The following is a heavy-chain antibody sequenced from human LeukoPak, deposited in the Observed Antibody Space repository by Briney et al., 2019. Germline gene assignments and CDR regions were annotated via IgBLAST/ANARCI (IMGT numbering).Heavy chain of an antibody. V-gene: IGHV1-18*01. J-gene: IGHJ4*02. CDR3: ARRPAVRYSDY. Sequence: GASVKVSCKASGGTFTSYGISWVRQAPGQGLEWMGRIIANNGNTNYAQKLQGRVTMTTDTSTSTAYMELSSLRSDDTAVYYCARRPAVRYSDYWGQGTLVTVSS. CDR1: GGTFTSYG. D-gene: IGHD2-2*01. CDR2: IIANNGNT.